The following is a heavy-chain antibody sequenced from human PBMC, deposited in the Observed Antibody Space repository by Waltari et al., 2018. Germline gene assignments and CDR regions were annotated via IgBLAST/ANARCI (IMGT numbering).Heavy chain of an antibody. CDR2: IIPSSGTA. CDR3: ARGDSLSFDY. CDR1: GGTFSSYA. D-gene: IGHD2-21*01. J-gene: IGHJ4*02. Sequence: QVQLVQSGTEVKKPGSSVKVSCKASGGTFSSYAISWVRQAPGQGIEWMGRIIPSSGTANYAQEVQGGVTITADESTSTAYMELSSLRSEDTAVYYCARGDSLSFDYWGQGTLVTVSS. V-gene: IGHV1-69*11.